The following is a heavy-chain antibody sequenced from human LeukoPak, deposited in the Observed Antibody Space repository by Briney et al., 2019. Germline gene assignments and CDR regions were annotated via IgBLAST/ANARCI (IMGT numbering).Heavy chain of an antibody. J-gene: IGHJ4*02. CDR2: ISGSGDRT. D-gene: IGHD5-18*01. Sequence: PGGSLRLSCAASGFTFSSYGMSWVRQAPGKGLEWVSVISGSGDRTYYADSVKGRFTISRDNSKNTLYLQMNSLRAEDTAVYYCAKDDRIQTRRYSYNYWGQGTLVTVSS. CDR3: AKDDRIQTRRYSYNY. CDR1: GFTFSSYG. V-gene: IGHV3-23*01.